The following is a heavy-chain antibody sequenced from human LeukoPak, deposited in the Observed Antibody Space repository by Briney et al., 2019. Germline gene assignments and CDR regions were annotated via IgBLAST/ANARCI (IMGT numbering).Heavy chain of an antibody. CDR2: IHPVTGDT. V-gene: IGHV1-2*02. Sequence: GASVKVSCTFTGYYMQWVRQAPGQGLEWMGWIHPVTGDTNYAQRFQGRVTMTRDTSSRTTYMELSRLTSGDTALYYCARLAYGANYIDYWGQGTLVTVSS. D-gene: IGHD4-17*01. CDR3: ARLAYGANYIDY. J-gene: IGHJ4*02. CDR1: FTGYY.